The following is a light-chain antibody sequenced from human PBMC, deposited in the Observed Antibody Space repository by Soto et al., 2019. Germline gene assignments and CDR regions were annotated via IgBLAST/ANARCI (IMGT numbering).Light chain of an antibody. CDR1: QSVGSY. CDR2: DTS. Sequence: EIVLTQSPATLSLSPGEGATLSCRASQSVGSYLIWYQQKPGQAPRLLIYDTSNRATGIPARFSGSGSGTDFTLTISRLEPEDFAVYYCQQRAKWPLTLGQGTRLPIK. J-gene: IGKJ5*01. CDR3: QQRAKWPLT. V-gene: IGKV3-11*01.